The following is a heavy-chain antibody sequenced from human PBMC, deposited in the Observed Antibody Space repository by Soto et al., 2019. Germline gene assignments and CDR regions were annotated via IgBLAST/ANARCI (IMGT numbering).Heavy chain of an antibody. CDR1: GFTFNTYG. CDR3: AKGEDCRSTSCYLRVYNHYYMDV. V-gene: IGHV3-30*18. CDR2: ISYDGHNI. D-gene: IGHD2-2*01. Sequence: GGSLRLSCAAAGFTFNTYGMHWVRQAPGKGLEWVAVISYDGHNIYYVDSVKGRFTISRDNSKNTLYLQMNSLRPEDTGLYYCAKGEDCRSTSCYLRVYNHYYMDVWGKGTTVTVSS. J-gene: IGHJ6*03.